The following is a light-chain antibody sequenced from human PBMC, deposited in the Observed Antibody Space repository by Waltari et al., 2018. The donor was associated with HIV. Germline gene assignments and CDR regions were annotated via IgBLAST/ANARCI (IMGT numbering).Light chain of an antibody. CDR3: QQYKMSWE. V-gene: IGKV3-15*01. CDR2: GAS. CDR1: QSVSSN. J-gene: IGKJ1*01. Sequence: EIVMTQSPATLSVSPGERATLSCRASQSVSSNLAWYQQKPGQAPRLLIYGASTRATGIPARFSGSGSGTEFTLTISSLQSEDFAVYYCQQYKMSWEFGQGTKVEIK.